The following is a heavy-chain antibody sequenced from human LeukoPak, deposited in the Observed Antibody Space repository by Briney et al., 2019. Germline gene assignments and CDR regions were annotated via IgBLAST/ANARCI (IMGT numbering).Heavy chain of an antibody. CDR2: IYSGGST. CDR1: GFTVSSNY. D-gene: IGHD5-18*01. Sequence: GGSLRLSCAASGFTVSSNYMSWVCQAPGKGLEWVSVIYSGGSTYYADSVKGRFTISRDNSKNTLYLQMNSLRAEDTAVYYCASNVDTAMVGGDYYFDYWGQGTLVTVSS. V-gene: IGHV3-66*01. J-gene: IGHJ4*02. CDR3: ASNVDTAMVGGDYYFDY.